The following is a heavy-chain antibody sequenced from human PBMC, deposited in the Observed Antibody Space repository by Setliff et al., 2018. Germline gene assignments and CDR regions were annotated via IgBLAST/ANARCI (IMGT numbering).Heavy chain of an antibody. J-gene: IGHJ4*02. CDR1: GDSVSTGTW. Sequence: LSLTCAVSGDSVSTGTWWSWVRQPPGKGLEWIGEIFHSGSTNYNPSLKSRVTFSVDKSKNQFSLKLTSVTAADTAVYYCASRPSAEFFDYWSQGTVVTVSS. V-gene: IGHV4-4*02. D-gene: IGHD6-25*01. CDR3: ASRPSAEFFDY. CDR2: IFHSGST.